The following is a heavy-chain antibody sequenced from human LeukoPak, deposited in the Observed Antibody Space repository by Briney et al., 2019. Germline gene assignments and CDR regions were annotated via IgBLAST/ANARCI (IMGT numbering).Heavy chain of an antibody. Sequence: ASVKVSCKASGYTFTSYAMNWLRQAPGQGLEWMGWINTNTGNPTYAQGFTGRFVFPLDTSVSTAYLQISSLKAEDTAVYYCARADSSSTVDWFDPWGQGTLVTVSS. CDR3: ARADSSSTVDWFDP. V-gene: IGHV7-4-1*02. J-gene: IGHJ5*02. D-gene: IGHD6-13*01. CDR1: GYTFTSYA. CDR2: INTNTGNP.